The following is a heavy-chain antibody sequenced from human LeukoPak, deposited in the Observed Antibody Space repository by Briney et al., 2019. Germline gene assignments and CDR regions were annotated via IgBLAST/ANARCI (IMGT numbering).Heavy chain of an antibody. V-gene: IGHV4-38-2*01. J-gene: IGHJ4*02. D-gene: IGHD1-26*01. CDR3: ATSVSGRRASTRFDS. CDR2: IYGTGST. Sequence: SETLSLTCAVSVYSLGKDYYWGWIRQPPGKGLEWIGRIYGTGSTSYNPSLMNRVTMSVDTSKNHFSLKLTSVTAADTAVYYCATSVSGRRASTRFDSWGQGILVTISS. CDR1: VYSLGKDYY.